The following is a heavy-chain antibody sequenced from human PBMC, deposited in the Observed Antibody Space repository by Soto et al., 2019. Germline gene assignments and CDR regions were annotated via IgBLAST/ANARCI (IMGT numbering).Heavy chain of an antibody. CDR3: ASYHGSESFYYNGIDY. V-gene: IGHV4-39*01. J-gene: IGHJ4*02. D-gene: IGHD3-10*01. Sequence: AETLSLTCTVSGDSISSSSYYWGWIRQPPGKGLEWIGSIYYSGNTYYNPSLKSRVTISVDTSKNQFSLKLNSVTAADTAVYYCASYHGSESFYYNGIDYWGQGTLVTVSS. CDR2: IYYSGNT. CDR1: GDSISSSSYY.